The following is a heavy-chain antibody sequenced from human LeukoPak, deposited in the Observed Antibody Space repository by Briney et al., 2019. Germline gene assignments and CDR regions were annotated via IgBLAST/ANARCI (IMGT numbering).Heavy chain of an antibody. J-gene: IGHJ4*02. CDR1: GFTFSSYW. V-gene: IGHV3-30-3*01. D-gene: IGHD2-2*02. CDR2: ISYDGSNK. CDR3: VRSGIQSGYCSSISCYTGY. Sequence: PGGSLRLSCAASGFTFSSYWMHWVRQAPGKGLEWVAVISYDGSNKYYADSVKGRFTISRDNSKNTLYLQMNSLRAEDTAVYYCVRSGIQSGYCSSISCYTGYWGQGTLVTVSS.